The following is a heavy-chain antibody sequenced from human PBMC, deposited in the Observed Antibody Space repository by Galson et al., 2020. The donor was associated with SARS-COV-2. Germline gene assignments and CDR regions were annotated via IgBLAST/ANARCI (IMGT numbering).Heavy chain of an antibody. CDR1: GYTFSNYA. V-gene: IGHV1-3*04. Sequence: ASVKVSCKASGYTFSNYAIHWVRQAPGQRLEWMGWINTGNGNPKYSQKFQGRITMSRDTSATTTYMELSSLTSEDSAVYYCTRRVVQAVVFDIWGPGPMVPDSS. CDR3: TRRVVQAVVFDI. D-gene: IGHD3-22*01. J-gene: IGHJ3*02. CDR2: INTGNGNP.